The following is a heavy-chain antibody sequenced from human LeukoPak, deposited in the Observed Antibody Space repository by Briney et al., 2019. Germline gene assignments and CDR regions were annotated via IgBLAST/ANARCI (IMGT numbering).Heavy chain of an antibody. D-gene: IGHD1-14*01. V-gene: IGHV3-30*18. CDR1: GFTFRTYA. Sequence: GGSLRLSCAASGFTFRTYAMHWVRQAPGKGLEWVAFVSVDGSNNGDGGSVKGRFTISRDNSKNTLYLQMNSLRAEDTAVYYCAKDNGDHAIDYWGQGTMVTVSS. CDR2: VSVDGSNN. CDR3: AKDNGDHAIDY. J-gene: IGHJ4*02.